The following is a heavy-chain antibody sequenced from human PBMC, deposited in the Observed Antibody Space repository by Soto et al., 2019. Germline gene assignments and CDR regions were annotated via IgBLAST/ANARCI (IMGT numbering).Heavy chain of an antibody. J-gene: IGHJ4*02. V-gene: IGHV4-34*09. CDR1: GGSFSDYY. Sequence: SETLSLTCAVYGGSFSDYYWSWIRQPPGKGLEWIGEINHSGSTYYNPSLKSRVTISVDTSKNQFSLKLSSVTAADTAVYYCATYYYDSSGYQDYWGQGTLVTVSS. CDR3: ATYYYDSSGYQDY. CDR2: INHSGST. D-gene: IGHD3-22*01.